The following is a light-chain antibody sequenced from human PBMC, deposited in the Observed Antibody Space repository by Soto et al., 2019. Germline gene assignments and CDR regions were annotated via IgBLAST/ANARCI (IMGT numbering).Light chain of an antibody. CDR1: QSISSY. Sequence: DIQMTQSPSSLSASVGDRVTITCRASQSISSYLNWYQQKPVKAPKLLIYAASSLQSGVPSRFSGSGSGTDFTLTISSLQPEDFATYYGQQSYSTPLTFGGGTKVEIK. J-gene: IGKJ4*01. CDR3: QQSYSTPLT. CDR2: AAS. V-gene: IGKV1-39*01.